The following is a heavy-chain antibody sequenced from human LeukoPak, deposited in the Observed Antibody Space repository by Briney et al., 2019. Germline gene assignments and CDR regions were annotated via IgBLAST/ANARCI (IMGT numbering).Heavy chain of an antibody. V-gene: IGHV3-9*01. CDR1: GFTFDDYA. CDR3: AKTGRYFDWFPYYFDY. Sequence: GGSLRLSCAASGFTFDDYAMHWVRQAPGKGLEWVSGISWNSGSIGYADSVKGRFTISRDNAKNSLYLQMNSLRAEDTALYYCAKTGRYFDWFPYYFDYWGQGTLVTVSS. CDR2: ISWNSGSI. D-gene: IGHD3-9*01. J-gene: IGHJ4*02.